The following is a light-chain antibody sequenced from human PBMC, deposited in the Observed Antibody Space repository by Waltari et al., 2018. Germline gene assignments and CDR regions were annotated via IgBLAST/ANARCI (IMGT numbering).Light chain of an antibody. Sequence: DIVLTQSPGTLSLSQGERASLFCRASQSVGKYLAWYQQKPGQAPRLVMYDASTRATGIPDRFSGSGSGTDFSLTISRLEPEDFAVYYCQKYVNLPATFGQGTRVEIK. CDR2: DAS. CDR1: QSVGKY. J-gene: IGKJ1*01. CDR3: QKYVNLPAT. V-gene: IGKV3-20*01.